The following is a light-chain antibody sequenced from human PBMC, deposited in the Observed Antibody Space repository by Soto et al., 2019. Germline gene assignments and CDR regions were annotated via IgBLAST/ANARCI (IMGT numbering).Light chain of an antibody. J-gene: IGKJ1*01. Sequence: EIVLTQSPATLSLSPGERATLSCRXSQSVSSYYLAWYQQKPGQAPRXLIYGASTRATGIPDRFSGSGSGTDFTLTISRLEPEDFAVYYCHQYGSSPRTFGPGTKVDIK. V-gene: IGKV3-20*01. CDR3: HQYGSSPRT. CDR2: GAS. CDR1: QSVSSYY.